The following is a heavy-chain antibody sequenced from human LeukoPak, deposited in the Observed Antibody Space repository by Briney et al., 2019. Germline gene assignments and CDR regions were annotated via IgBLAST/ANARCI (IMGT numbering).Heavy chain of an antibody. V-gene: IGHV1-2*02. CDR1: GYTFTGYY. CDR3: ARVTGTYSSSWYYFDY. Sequence: ASVKVSCKASGYTFTGYYMHWVRQAPGQGLEWMGWINPNSGGTNYAQKFQGRVTMTRDTSISTAYMELSRLRSDDTAVYYCARVTGTYSSSWYYFDYWGQGTLVTVSS. D-gene: IGHD6-13*01. CDR2: INPNSGGT. J-gene: IGHJ4*02.